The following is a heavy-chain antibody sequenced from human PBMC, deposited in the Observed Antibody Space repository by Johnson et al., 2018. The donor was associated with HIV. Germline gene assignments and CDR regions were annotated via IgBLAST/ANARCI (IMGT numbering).Heavy chain of an antibody. CDR1: GFTFGSYG. D-gene: IGHD1-1*01. Sequence: QVQLVESGGGVVQPGRSLRLSCAASGFTFGSYGMHWVRQAPGKGLEWVAVIWSDGSNKNYSDSVKGRFTISIDNSKNTLYLQMNSLRAEDTAVYYCATSTASDAFDIWGQGTMVTVSS. V-gene: IGHV3-33*01. CDR2: IWSDGSNK. CDR3: ATSTASDAFDI. J-gene: IGHJ3*02.